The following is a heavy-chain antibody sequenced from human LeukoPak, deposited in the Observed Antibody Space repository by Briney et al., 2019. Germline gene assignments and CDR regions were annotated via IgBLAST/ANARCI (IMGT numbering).Heavy chain of an antibody. D-gene: IGHD6-13*01. CDR1: GFTFSSYA. Sequence: GRSLRLSCAASGFTFSSYAMHWVRQAPGKGLEWVAVISYDGSNKYYADSVKGRFTISRDNSKNTLYLQMNSLRAEDTAVYYCARVGSSSWYSLFTWGQGTLVTVSS. CDR3: ARVGSSSWYSLFT. V-gene: IGHV3-30*01. J-gene: IGHJ5*02. CDR2: ISYDGSNK.